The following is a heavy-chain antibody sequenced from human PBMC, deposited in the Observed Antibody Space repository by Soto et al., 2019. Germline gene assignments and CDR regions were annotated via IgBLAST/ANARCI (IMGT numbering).Heavy chain of an antibody. D-gene: IGHD6-6*01. CDR3: ARAGAARDNWFDP. V-gene: IGHV1-2*04. Sequence: GASVKVSCKASGYTFTGYYLHWVRQAPGQGLEWMGWINPNSGGTNYAQKFQGWVTMTRDTSISTAYMELSRLTSDDTAVYYCARAGAARDNWFDPWGQGTLVTVSS. CDR2: INPNSGGT. J-gene: IGHJ5*02. CDR1: GYTFTGYY.